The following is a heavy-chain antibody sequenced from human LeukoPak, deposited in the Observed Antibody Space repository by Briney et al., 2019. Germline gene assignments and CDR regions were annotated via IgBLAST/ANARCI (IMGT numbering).Heavy chain of an antibody. CDR1: GFTFSSYG. Sequence: GRSLRLSCAASGFTFSSYGMHWVRQAPGKGLEWVAVIWYDGSNKYYADSVKGRFTISRDNSKNTLYLQMNSLRAEDTAVYYCARDLSMGYYYYGMDVWGQGTMVTVSS. CDR2: IWYDGSNK. D-gene: IGHD4/OR15-4a*01. V-gene: IGHV3-33*01. CDR3: ARDLSMGYYYYGMDV. J-gene: IGHJ6*02.